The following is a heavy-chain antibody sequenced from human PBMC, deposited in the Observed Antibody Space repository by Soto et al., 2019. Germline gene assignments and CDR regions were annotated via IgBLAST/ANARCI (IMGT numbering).Heavy chain of an antibody. CDR1: GYTFTGYY. CDR3: ARGEDYYGSGITYYFDY. J-gene: IGHJ4*02. CDR2: INPNSGGT. D-gene: IGHD3-10*01. Sequence: ASVKVSCKASGYTFTGYYMHWVRQAPGQGLEWMGWINPNSGGTNYAQKFQGWVTMTRDTSISTAYMELSRLRSDDTAVYYCARGEDYYGSGITYYFDYWGQGTLVTVSS. V-gene: IGHV1-2*04.